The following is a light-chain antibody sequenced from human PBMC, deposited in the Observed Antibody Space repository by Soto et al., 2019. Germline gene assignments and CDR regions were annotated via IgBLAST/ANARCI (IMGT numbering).Light chain of an antibody. J-gene: IGLJ1*01. CDR2: DVN. Sequence: QSALTQPASVSGSPGQSITISCTGASSDIGGYKYVSWYQQYPGEAPKLILYDVNSRPSGVSNRFSGSKSGNTASLTISGLQAVDEADYYCSSYPSSWVFGTGTKLTVL. V-gene: IGLV2-14*01. CDR3: SSYPSSWV. CDR1: SSDIGGYKY.